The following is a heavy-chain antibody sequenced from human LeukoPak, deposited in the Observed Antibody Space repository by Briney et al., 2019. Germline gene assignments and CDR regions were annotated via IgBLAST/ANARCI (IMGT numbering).Heavy chain of an antibody. V-gene: IGHV3-23*01. CDR2: TSGSGGST. CDR1: GFTFRSYA. J-gene: IGHJ6*03. CDR3: AKADHYYYYMGV. Sequence: PGRSLRLSCAASGFTFRSYAMSWVRQAPGKGLEWVSATSGSGGSTYYADSVRGRFTISRDNSKNTLHLRMNSLRAEDTAVYYCAKADHYYYYMGVWGKGTTVTVSS.